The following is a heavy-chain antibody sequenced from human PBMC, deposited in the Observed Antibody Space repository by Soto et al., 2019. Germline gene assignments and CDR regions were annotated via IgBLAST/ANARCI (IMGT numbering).Heavy chain of an antibody. CDR1: GFTFTGYH. CDR2: ISETGSHT. Sequence: GGSLRLSCEASGFTFTGYHMSWIRQAPGKGLEWVALISETGSHTAYAESVKGRFTISRDNARPSVFLQMNSLRSDDTAVYFCARSLRATSPLTFWGQGTPVTVSS. D-gene: IGHD7-27*01. CDR3: ARSLRATSPLTF. V-gene: IGHV3-11*06. J-gene: IGHJ4*02.